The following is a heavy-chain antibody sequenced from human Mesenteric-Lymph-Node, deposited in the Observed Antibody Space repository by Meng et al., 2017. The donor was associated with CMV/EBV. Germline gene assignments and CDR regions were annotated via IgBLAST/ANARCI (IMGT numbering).Heavy chain of an antibody. J-gene: IGHJ4*02. V-gene: IGHV4-34*01. Sequence: YGGSFSGYYWSWIRQPPGKGLEWIGEIIQSGSTNYNPSLKSRVTISVDTSKKQLSLQLNSVTAADTAVYYCARGTLWGDDILQALDYWGQGTLVTVSS. D-gene: IGHD3-9*01. CDR3: ARGTLWGDDILQALDY. CDR1: GGSFSGYY. CDR2: IIQSGST.